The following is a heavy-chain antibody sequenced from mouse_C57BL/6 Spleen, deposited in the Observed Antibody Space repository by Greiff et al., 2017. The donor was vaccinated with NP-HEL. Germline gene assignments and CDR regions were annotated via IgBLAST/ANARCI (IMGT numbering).Heavy chain of an antibody. CDR1: GYTFTSYW. D-gene: IGHD1-1*01. J-gene: IGHJ1*03. V-gene: IGHV1-55*01. CDR2: IYPGSGST. Sequence: QVQLQQPGAELVKPGASVKMSCKASGYTFTSYWITWVKQRPGQGLEWIGDIYPGSGSTNYNEKFKSKATLTVDTSSSTAYMQLSSLTSEDSAVYYCAREYYYCSPYWYFDVWGTGTTVTVSS. CDR3: AREYYYCSPYWYFDV.